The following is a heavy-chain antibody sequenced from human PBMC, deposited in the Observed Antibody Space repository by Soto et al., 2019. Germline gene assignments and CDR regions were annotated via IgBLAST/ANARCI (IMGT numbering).Heavy chain of an antibody. V-gene: IGHV4-34*01. CDR2: INHSGST. J-gene: IGHJ4*02. Sequence: PSEPLSLTCAVHGGSFSGYYWSWSRQPPGKGLEGIGEINHSGSTNYNPSLKSRVTISVDTSKNQFSLKLSSVTAADTAVYYCARGLGITMVRGVTRPFDYCGQGTLVTVSS. CDR3: ARGLGITMVRGVTRPFDY. CDR1: GGSFSGYY. D-gene: IGHD3-10*01.